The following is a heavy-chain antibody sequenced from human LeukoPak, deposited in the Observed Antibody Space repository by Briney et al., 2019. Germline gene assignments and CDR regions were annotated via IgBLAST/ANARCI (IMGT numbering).Heavy chain of an antibody. J-gene: IGHJ4*02. V-gene: IGHV5-51*01. D-gene: IGHD3-10*01. CDR1: GFSFTNYW. CDR2: IHDSDT. Sequence: GESLKISCKGSGFSFTNYWIGWVRQMPGKGLEWMGIIHDSDTVYSPSFQGQVIMSADKSISTAYLQWSSLKASDTAMYYCAREGSYFGSSNHDYWGQGTLVTVSS. CDR3: AREGSYFGSSNHDY.